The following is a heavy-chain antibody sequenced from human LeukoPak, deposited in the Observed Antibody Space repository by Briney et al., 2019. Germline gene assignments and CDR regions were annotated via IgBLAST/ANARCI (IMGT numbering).Heavy chain of an antibody. J-gene: IGHJ6*03. CDR2: IYTSGST. D-gene: IGHD3-16*02. Sequence: SQTLSLTCTVSGGSISSGSYYWSWIRQPAGKGLEWIGRIYTSGSTNYNPSLKSRVTISVDTSKNQFSLKLSSVTAADTAVYYCARAYYDYVWGSYRSGYYYYYYMDVWGKGTTVTVSS. V-gene: IGHV4-61*02. CDR1: GGSISSGSYY. CDR3: ARAYYDYVWGSYRSGYYYYYYMDV.